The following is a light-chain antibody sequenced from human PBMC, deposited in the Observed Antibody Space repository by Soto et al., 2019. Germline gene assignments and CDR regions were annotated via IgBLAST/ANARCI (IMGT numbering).Light chain of an antibody. CDR1: SSNTGAGYD. J-gene: IGLJ3*02. Sequence: QSVLTQPPSVSGAPGQRVTISYTGSSSNTGAGYDVHWYQQLPGTVPKLLIYANSNRPSGVPDRFSGSKSGTSASLAITGLQAEDEADYYCQSYDSSLTVWVFGGGTKLTVL. V-gene: IGLV1-40*01. CDR3: QSYDSSLTVWV. CDR2: ANS.